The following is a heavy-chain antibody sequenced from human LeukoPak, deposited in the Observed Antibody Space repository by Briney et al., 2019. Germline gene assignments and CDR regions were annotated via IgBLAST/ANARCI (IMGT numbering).Heavy chain of an antibody. V-gene: IGHV3-11*01. CDR1: GFTFSDYY. J-gene: IGHJ4*02. CDR3: ARSHVRICYGTPRALDY. D-gene: IGHD2-2*01. Sequence: GGSLRLSCAASGFTFSDYYMSWLRQAPGKGLEGVSYISSSGSTIYYADSMKGRFTISRDNAKNSLYLQMNSLRAEDTAVYYCARSHVRICYGTPRALDYWGQGTLVTVSS. CDR2: ISSSGSTI.